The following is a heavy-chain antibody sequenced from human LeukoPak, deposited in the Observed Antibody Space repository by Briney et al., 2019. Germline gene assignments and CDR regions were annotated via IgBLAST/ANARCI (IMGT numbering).Heavy chain of an antibody. D-gene: IGHD2-2*01. J-gene: IGHJ4*02. Sequence: GGSLRLSCAASGFTFSSYAMSWVRQAPGKGLEWVAVIWYDGSNKYYADSVKGRFTISRDNSKNTLYLQMNSLRAEDTAVYYCARADIVVVPAHFDYWGQGTLVTVSS. CDR2: IWYDGSNK. CDR3: ARADIVVVPAHFDY. V-gene: IGHV3-33*08. CDR1: GFTFSSYA.